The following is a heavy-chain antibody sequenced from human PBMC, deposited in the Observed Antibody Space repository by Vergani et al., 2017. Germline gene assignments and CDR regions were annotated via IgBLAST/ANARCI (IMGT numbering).Heavy chain of an antibody. D-gene: IGHD2-15*01. Sequence: QVQLQESGPGLVEPSETLSLTCAVSGYSIRNGYYWGWIRQPAGKGPEWIGHIHTGGSTDLNPSFKSRVSISVDTSKSQFSLKLNSVTVADTAVYYCAGTRPYCTSGSCPAIWGQGTLVTVSS. CDR3: AGTRPYCTSGSCPAI. CDR2: IHTGGST. J-gene: IGHJ4*02. CDR1: GYSIRNGYY. V-gene: IGHV4-38-2*01.